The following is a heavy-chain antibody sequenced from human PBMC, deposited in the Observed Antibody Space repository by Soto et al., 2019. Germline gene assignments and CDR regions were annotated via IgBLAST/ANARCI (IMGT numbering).Heavy chain of an antibody. V-gene: IGHV3-23*01. J-gene: IGHJ4*02. CDR3: AKRNKYYFDS. CDR1: GFTLSAFA. CDR2: ISEGGGTP. Sequence: SGGSLRLSCAASGFTLSAFAMSWVRQAPGKGLEWVSTISEGGGTPFYADSVKGRFTISRDNSKNTLHLQMTTLRAEDTAVYFCAKRNKYYFDSWGQGSLVTVSS.